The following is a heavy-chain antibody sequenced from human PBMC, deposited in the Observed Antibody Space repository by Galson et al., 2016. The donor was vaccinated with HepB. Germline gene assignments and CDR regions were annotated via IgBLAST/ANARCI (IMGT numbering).Heavy chain of an antibody. CDR1: GFTFSSYG. CDR2: ISYDGSYK. J-gene: IGHJ3*01. Sequence: SLRLSCAASGFTFSSYGMHWVRQAPGKGLGWVAVISYDGSYKYYADSVKGRFTISRDNSKNTLYLQMDRLRAEDTAVYYCAKAYGVDSYHFNDWGQGTMVTVSS. V-gene: IGHV3-30*18. CDR3: AKAYGVDSYHFND. D-gene: IGHD4-17*01.